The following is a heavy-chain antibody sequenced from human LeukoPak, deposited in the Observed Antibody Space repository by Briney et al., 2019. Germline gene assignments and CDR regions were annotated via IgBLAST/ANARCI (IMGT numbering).Heavy chain of an antibody. CDR1: GGSISSGGYS. J-gene: IGHJ4*02. CDR2: IYHSGST. CDR3: ARDFWGYYYGSGSSFDY. Sequence: PQTLSLTCAVSGGSISSGGYSWRWIRQPPGKGLEWIVYIYHSGSTYYNPSLKSRVTISVDRSKNQFSLKLSSVTAADTAVYYCARDFWGYYYGSGSSFDYWGQGTLVTVSS. D-gene: IGHD3-10*01. V-gene: IGHV4-30-2*01.